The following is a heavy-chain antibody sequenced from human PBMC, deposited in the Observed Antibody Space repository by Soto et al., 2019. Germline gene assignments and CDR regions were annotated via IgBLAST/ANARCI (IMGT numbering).Heavy chain of an antibody. CDR3: AGVVLWDIVGVPADY. V-gene: IGHV1-18*01. J-gene: IGHJ4*02. D-gene: IGHD2-2*01. CDR2: ISAYNGNT. Sequence: QVQLVQSGAEVKKPGASVKVSCKASGYTFTSYGISWVRQAPGQGLEWMGWISAYNGNTNYAQKLQGRVTMATDPSTSTAYMGLRSLRSDDTAVYYCAGVVLWDIVGVPADYWGQGTLVTVSS. CDR1: GYTFTSYG.